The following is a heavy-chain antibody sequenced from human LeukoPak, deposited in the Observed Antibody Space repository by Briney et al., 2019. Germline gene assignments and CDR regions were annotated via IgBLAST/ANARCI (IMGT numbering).Heavy chain of an antibody. V-gene: IGHV3-73*01. Sequence: GRSLRLSCAASGFCFSDSGIDWVSHDSGNRLEWVGRTASKADNYAKEYAASVKGRFSNSRDNSKKTAYLQMNSLKTEGTAVYYCTRHQTSGIGENWLDSWLEAGLVIVSS. D-gene: IGHD3-10*01. CDR2: TASKADNYAK. CDR1: GFCFSDSG. J-gene: IGHJ5*01. CDR3: TRHQTSGIGENWLDS.